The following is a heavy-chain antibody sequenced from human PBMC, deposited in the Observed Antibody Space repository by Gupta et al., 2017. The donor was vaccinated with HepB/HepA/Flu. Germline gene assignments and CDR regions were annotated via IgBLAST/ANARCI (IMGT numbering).Heavy chain of an antibody. Sequence: QVQLVESGGRAVQPGRSLRLSYAASGFTFSNYGMHWVRQVPGKGLEWLALIWFDGRYEYYADSVKGRFTISRDNSKNTLYLQMNSLRAEDRAVYYCARDRDFYDTSGYYYYFDLWGQGTLVTVSS. CDR3: ARDRDFYDTSGYYYYFDL. CDR1: GFTFSNYG. J-gene: IGHJ4*02. D-gene: IGHD3-22*01. CDR2: IWFDGRYE. V-gene: IGHV3-33*01.